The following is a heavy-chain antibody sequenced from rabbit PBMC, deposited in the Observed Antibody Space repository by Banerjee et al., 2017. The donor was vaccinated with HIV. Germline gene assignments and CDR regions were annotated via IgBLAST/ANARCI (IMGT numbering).Heavy chain of an antibody. V-gene: IGHV1S47*01. CDR3: VRAGKIYASSSGYYDL. D-gene: IGHD1-1*01. CDR1: GFDFSSYG. CDR2: IDPVFGST. Sequence: QEQLVESGGGLVQPGGSLKLSCKASGFDFSSYGVSWVRQAPGKGLEWIGYIDPVFGSTYYASWVNGRFTISSHNAQNTLYLQLNSLTAADTATYFCVRAGKIYASSSGYYDLWGQGTLVTVS. J-gene: IGHJ3*01.